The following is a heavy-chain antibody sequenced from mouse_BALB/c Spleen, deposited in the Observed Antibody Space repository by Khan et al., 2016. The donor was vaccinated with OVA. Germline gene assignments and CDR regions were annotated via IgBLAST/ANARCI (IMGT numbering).Heavy chain of an antibody. V-gene: IGHV3-2*02. Sequence: EVQLQESGPGLVKPSQSLSLTCTVTGYSITSDYAWNWIRQLPGNKLEWMAYISYSGSTGYNPSLKSRVSITRDTSKNQFFLQLNSVTAEDTATYSSARRFYYGHWYFDVWGAGTPVTVSS. CDR3: ARRFYYGHWYFDV. CDR1: GYSITSDYA. D-gene: IGHD1-1*01. CDR2: ISYSGST. J-gene: IGHJ1*01.